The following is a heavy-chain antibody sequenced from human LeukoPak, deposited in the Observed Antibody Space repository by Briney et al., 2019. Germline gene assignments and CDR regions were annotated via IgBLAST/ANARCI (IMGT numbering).Heavy chain of an antibody. CDR1: GGTFSSYA. Sequence: ASVKVSCKASGGTFSSYAISWVRQAPGQGLEWMGRIIPIFGTANYAQKFQGRATITTDESTSTAYMELSSLRSEDTAVYYCARDSGYYDSSGYYPNWFDPWGQGTLVTVSS. D-gene: IGHD3-22*01. J-gene: IGHJ5*02. CDR3: ARDSGYYDSSGYYPNWFDP. CDR2: IIPIFGTA. V-gene: IGHV1-69*05.